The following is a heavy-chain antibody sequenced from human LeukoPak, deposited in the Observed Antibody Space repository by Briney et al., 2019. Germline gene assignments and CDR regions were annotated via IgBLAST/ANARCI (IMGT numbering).Heavy chain of an antibody. D-gene: IGHD3-22*01. Sequence: GESLKISCAASGFTLSSYAMSWVRQAPGKGLEWVSAISGSGGSTYYADSVKGRFTISRDNSKNTLYLQMNSLRAEDTAVYYCAKDQAGGMYYYDSSGSKRVYWGQGTLVTVSS. J-gene: IGHJ4*02. CDR3: AKDQAGGMYYYDSSGSKRVY. CDR2: ISGSGGST. CDR1: GFTLSSYA. V-gene: IGHV3-23*01.